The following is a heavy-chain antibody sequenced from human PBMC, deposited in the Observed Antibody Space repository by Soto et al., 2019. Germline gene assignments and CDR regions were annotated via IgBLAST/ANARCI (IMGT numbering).Heavy chain of an antibody. V-gene: IGHV3-23*01. Sequence: PGGSLRLSCTASEFTFSNYAMSWVRQAPGKGLEWVSGISADGAGAYYAEPVKGRFTISRDNSKNTLYVQMHSLRAEDTAVYYCAKCAVLLTTSGGWCNWLDPWGQGTLVTVSS. CDR1: EFTFSNYA. CDR3: AKCAVLLTTSGGWCNWLDP. CDR2: ISADGAGA. D-gene: IGHD2-21*01. J-gene: IGHJ5*02.